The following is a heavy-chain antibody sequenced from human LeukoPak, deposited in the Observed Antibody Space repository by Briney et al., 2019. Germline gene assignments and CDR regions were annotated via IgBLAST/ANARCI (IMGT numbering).Heavy chain of an antibody. D-gene: IGHD6-19*01. CDR1: GGSISDYY. Sequence: SETLSLTCTVSGGSISDYYWSWIRQPAGKGLEWIGRIYAGGSINYNPSLKSRVTMSADTSKNQFSLNLSSVTAADTAVYYCARAPLYSSGWSFDYWGQGTLVTVSS. CDR2: IYAGGSI. J-gene: IGHJ4*02. V-gene: IGHV4-4*07. CDR3: ARAPLYSSGWSFDY.